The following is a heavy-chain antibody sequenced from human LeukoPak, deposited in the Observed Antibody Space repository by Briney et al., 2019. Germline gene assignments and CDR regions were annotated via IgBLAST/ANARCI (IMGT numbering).Heavy chain of an antibody. V-gene: IGHV3-7*01. CDR3: ARSSLWLGEGVDY. CDR2: IKQDGNEK. CDR1: GFTFSSYW. Sequence: GGSLRLSCAASGFTFSSYWMSWVRQAPVKGLEWVANIKQDGNEKYYVDSVKGRFTISRDNAKNSPYLQMSSLRAEDTAVYYCARSSLWLGEGVDYWGQGTLVTVSS. D-gene: IGHD3-10*01. J-gene: IGHJ4*02.